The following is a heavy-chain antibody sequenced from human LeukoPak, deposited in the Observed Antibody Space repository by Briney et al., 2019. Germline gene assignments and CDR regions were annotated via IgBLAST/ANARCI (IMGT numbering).Heavy chain of an antibody. CDR3: ARSLYGSGSGIDY. V-gene: IGHV4-59*08. J-gene: IGHJ4*02. Sequence: SETLSLTCTVSGGSISSYYWSWIRQPPGKGLEWIGYIYYSGSTNYNPSLKSRVTISVDTSKNQFSLKLSSVTAADTAVYYCARSLYGSGSGIDYWGQGALVTVSS. CDR1: GGSISSYY. CDR2: IYYSGST. D-gene: IGHD3-10*01.